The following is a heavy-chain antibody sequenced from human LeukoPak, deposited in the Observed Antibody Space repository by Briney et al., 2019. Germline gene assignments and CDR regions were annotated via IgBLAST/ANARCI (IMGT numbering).Heavy chain of an antibody. Sequence: SETLSLTCTVSGGSISSYYWSWIRQHPGKGLEWIGYIYYSGSTYYNPSPKSRVTISVDTSKNQFSLKLSSVTAADTAVYYCARALPYGSGRGDAFDIWGQGTMVTVSS. V-gene: IGHV4-59*06. D-gene: IGHD3-10*01. CDR1: GGSISSYY. CDR3: ARALPYGSGRGDAFDI. J-gene: IGHJ3*02. CDR2: IYYSGST.